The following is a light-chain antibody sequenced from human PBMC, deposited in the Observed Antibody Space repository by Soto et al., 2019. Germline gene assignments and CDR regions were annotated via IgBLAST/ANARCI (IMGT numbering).Light chain of an antibody. CDR2: DVS. J-gene: IGLJ1*01. CDR1: SSDVGGYNY. V-gene: IGLV2-14*01. CDR3: SSYTSSSTRLYV. Sequence: QPALTQPASVSGSPGQSITISCTGTSSDVGGYNYVSWYQQHPGKAPKLMIYDVSNRPSGVSNRFSGSKSGNTASLTISGLQAEDEADYYCSSYTSSSTRLYVFGTGTKLTVL.